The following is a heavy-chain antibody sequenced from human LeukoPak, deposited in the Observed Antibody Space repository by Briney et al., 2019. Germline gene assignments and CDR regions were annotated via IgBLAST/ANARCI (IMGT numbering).Heavy chain of an antibody. J-gene: IGHJ4*02. CDR3: ARVGSSSWPNFDY. D-gene: IGHD6-13*01. V-gene: IGHV4-59*01. Sequence: SETLSLTCTVSGDSISSYYWSWIRQPPGKGLEWIGYIYYSGSTNYNPSLKSRVTISVDTSKNQFSLKLSSVTAADTAVYYCARVGSSSWPNFDYWGQGTLVTVSS. CDR1: GDSISSYY. CDR2: IYYSGST.